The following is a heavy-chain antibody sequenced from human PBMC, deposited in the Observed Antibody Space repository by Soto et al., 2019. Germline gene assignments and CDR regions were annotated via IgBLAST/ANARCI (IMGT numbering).Heavy chain of an antibody. CDR1: GYTFTRYD. D-gene: IGHD6-25*01. J-gene: IGHJ4*02. CDR2: MNPNSCNT. V-gene: IGHV1-8*01. CDR3: ARGGYSSGWGFDY. Sequence: QVQLVQAGAEVKKPGASVKVSCKASGYTFTRYDINWVRQATGQGLEGMGWMNPNSCNTGYAQKFQGRSTMTRNTSISTAYMALSSLRSEGTAVYYFARGGYSSGWGFDYWGQGTLVTVSS.